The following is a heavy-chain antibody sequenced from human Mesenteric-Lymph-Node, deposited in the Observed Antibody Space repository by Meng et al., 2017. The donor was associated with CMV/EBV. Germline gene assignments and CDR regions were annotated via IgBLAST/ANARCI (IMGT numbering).Heavy chain of an antibody. CDR3: AKAGPRGSIGYYGMDV. J-gene: IGHJ6*02. Sequence: GESLKISCAASGFTFSDNYMSWIRQAPGTGLECVSYISSSGFTIQYADSVKGRITISRDNAKNSLSLQMNGLRAEDTAVYYCAKAGPRGSIGYYGMDVWGQGTTVTVSS. D-gene: IGHD3-16*01. CDR1: GFTFSDNY. CDR2: ISSSGFTI. V-gene: IGHV3-11*01.